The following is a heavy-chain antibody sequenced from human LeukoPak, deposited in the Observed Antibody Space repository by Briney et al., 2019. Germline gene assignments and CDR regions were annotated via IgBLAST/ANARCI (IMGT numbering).Heavy chain of an antibody. V-gene: IGHV4-61*01. J-gene: IGHJ5*02. CDR3: ARDCTSPVVVTPNWFDP. D-gene: IGHD2-21*02. CDR2: IYYSGST. Sequence: PSETLSLTCTVSGYSISSGYFWGWIRQPPGKGLEWIGYIYYSGSTNYNPSLKSRVTISVDTSKNQFSLKLSSVTAADTAVYYCARDCTSPVVVTPNWFDPWGQGTLVTVSS. CDR1: GYSISSGYF.